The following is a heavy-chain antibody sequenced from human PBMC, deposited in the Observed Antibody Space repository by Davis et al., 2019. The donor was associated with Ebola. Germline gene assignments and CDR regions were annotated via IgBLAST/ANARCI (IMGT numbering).Heavy chain of an antibody. CDR1: GFTLSANT. J-gene: IGHJ6*02. CDR2: ISSSTSGTTTV. CDR3: ARDLVGGRFSYGTKYYYGMDL. Sequence: PGGSLRLSCAASGFTLSANTMDWVRQAPGKGLEWVSYISSSTSGTTTVYYADSLQGRFTISRDNDKNVVYLEMNSLRVEDTAVYYCARDLVGGRFSYGTKYYYGMDLWGQGTAVSVSS. D-gene: IGHD5-18*01. V-gene: IGHV3-21*04.